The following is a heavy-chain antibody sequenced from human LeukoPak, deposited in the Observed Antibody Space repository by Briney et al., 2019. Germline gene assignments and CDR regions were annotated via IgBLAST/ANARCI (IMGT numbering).Heavy chain of an antibody. CDR1: GYTFTSYG. V-gene: IGHV1-18*01. CDR3: AWGAEYYDILTGYYTIDY. Sequence: ASVKVSCNASGYTFTSYGISWVRQAPGQGLEWMGWISAYNGNTNYAQKLQGRVTMTTDTSTSTAYMELRSLRSDDTAVYYCAWGAEYYDILTGYYTIDYSGQGTLVTVSS. CDR2: ISAYNGNT. J-gene: IGHJ4*02. D-gene: IGHD3-9*01.